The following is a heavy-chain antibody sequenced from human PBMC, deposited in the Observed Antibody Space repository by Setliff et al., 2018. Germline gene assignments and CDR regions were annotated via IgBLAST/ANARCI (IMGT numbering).Heavy chain of an antibody. CDR1: GGSLSSYNY. CDR2: XXXXXST. D-gene: IGHD3-3*01. J-gene: IGHJ6*03. Sequence: SETLSLTCTVSGGSLSSYNYWSWIRQPAGKGLEWIGXXXXXXSTNYXXXLKSRVTISVDKSKNQFSLKLSSVTAADTAVYYCARMSGFLYMDVWGKGTTVTVSS. CDR3: ARMSGFLYMDV. V-gene: IGHV4-61*09.